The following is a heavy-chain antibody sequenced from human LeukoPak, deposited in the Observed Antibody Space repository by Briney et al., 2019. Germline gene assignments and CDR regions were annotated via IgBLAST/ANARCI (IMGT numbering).Heavy chain of an antibody. CDR2: IGDSGGST. CDR3: AKDLSGSGRLYDY. CDR1: GFTFSTYA. J-gene: IGHJ4*02. D-gene: IGHD3-10*01. Sequence: GGSLRLSCAASGFTFSTYAMTWVRQPPGKGLEWVSTIGDSGGSTSYADSVKGRFTISRDNSKSTLYLQMNSLRVEDTAVYYCAKDLSGSGRLYDYWGQGTLVTVSS. V-gene: IGHV3-23*01.